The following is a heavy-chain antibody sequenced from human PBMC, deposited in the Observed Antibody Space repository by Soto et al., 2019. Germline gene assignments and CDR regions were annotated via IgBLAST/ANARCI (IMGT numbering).Heavy chain of an antibody. Sequence: QVQLQQWGAGLLKPSETLSLTCAVYGGSFSGYYWSWIRQPPGKGLEWIGEINHSGSTNYNPSLXNRVTISVATXXNXFLXKLSSVTAADTAVYYCARVSRQQRRVGYYYYGLDVWGQGTTVTVSS. CDR3: ARVSRQQRRVGYYYYGLDV. CDR2: INHSGST. J-gene: IGHJ6*02. V-gene: IGHV4-34*01. D-gene: IGHD6-25*01. CDR1: GGSFSGYY.